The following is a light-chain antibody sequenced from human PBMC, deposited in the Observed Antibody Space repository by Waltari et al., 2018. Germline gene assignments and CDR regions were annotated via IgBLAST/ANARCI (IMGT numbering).Light chain of an antibody. CDR3: MQSLQALWT. V-gene: IGKV2-28*01. J-gene: IGKJ1*01. CDR1: QSLLHSNGYNY. CDR2: LGS. Sequence: DIVVTQSPLSLPVTPGEPASISCRSTQSLLHSNGYNYLDWYLQKPGQSPQLLIDLGSNRASGVPDRFSGTGSGTDFTLKINRVQAEDVGVYYCMQSLQALWTFGQGTKVDIK.